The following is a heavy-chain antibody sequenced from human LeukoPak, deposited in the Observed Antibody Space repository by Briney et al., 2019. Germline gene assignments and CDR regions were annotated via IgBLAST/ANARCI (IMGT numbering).Heavy chain of an antibody. CDR2: ISGSGGST. D-gene: IGHD6-19*01. Sequence: GGSLRLSCAASGFTFSSYAMSWVRQAPGKGLEWVSAISGSGGSTYYADSVKGRFTISRDNSKNTLYLQMNSLRAEDTAVYYCAKLRRGYSSTIEDYWGQGTLVTVSS. CDR3: AKLRRGYSSTIEDY. J-gene: IGHJ4*02. V-gene: IGHV3-23*01. CDR1: GFTFSSYA.